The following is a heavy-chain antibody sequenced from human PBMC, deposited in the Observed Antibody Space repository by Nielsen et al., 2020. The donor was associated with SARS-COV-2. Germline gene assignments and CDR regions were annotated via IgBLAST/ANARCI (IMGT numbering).Heavy chain of an antibody. CDR1: GGTFSSYT. V-gene: IGHV1-69*04. CDR2: IIPILGIA. Sequence: SVKVSCKASGGTFSSYTISWVRQAPGQGLEWMGRIIPILGIANYAQKFQGRVTITADKSTSTAYMELSSLRSEDTAVYYCAREQEAGTPYFDYWGQGTLVTVSS. D-gene: IGHD6-13*01. CDR3: AREQEAGTPYFDY. J-gene: IGHJ4*02.